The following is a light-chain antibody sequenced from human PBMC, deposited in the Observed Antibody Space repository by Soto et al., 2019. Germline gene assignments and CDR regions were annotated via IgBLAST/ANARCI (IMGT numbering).Light chain of an antibody. CDR3: QQSYNFLFT. Sequence: DIQMTQSPSSLSASVGDTVTITCRASQSISRYLNWYQQKPGQAPNLLIYGATSLQSGVPSRFSGSGSATDFTLTISSLQPEDFATYFCQQSYNFLFTFGPGTKVDIK. J-gene: IGKJ3*01. V-gene: IGKV1-39*01. CDR1: QSISRY. CDR2: GAT.